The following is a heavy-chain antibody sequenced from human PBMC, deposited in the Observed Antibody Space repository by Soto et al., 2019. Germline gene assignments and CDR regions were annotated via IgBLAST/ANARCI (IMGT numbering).Heavy chain of an antibody. V-gene: IGHV3-48*01. CDR3: ARARHGDY. Sequence: PGGSLRLSCAASGFTFSSYSMNWVRQAPGKGLEWVSYISSSSSTIYYADSVKGRFTISRDNAKNSLYLQMNSLRAEDTAVYYCARARHGDYWGQGTLVTVSS. CDR2: ISSSSSTI. J-gene: IGHJ4*02. CDR1: GFTFSSYS.